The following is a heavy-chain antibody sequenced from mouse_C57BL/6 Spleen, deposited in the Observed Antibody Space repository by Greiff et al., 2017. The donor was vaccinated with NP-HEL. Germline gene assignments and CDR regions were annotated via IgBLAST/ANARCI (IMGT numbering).Heavy chain of an antibody. CDR1: GYAFTNYL. D-gene: IGHD1-1*01. J-gene: IGHJ1*03. CDR3: ARRDLRTGYFDV. Sequence: LQESGAELVRPGTSVKVSCKASGYAFTNYLIEWVKQRPGQGLEWIGVINPGSGGTNYNEKFKGKATLTADKSSSTAYMQLSSLTSEDSAVYFCARRDLRTGYFDVWGTGTTVTVSS. V-gene: IGHV1-54*01. CDR2: INPGSGGT.